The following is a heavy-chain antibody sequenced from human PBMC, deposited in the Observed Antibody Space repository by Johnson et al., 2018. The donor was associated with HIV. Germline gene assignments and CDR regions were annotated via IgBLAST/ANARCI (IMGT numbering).Heavy chain of an antibody. CDR3: ANPTGSDAFDI. CDR1: GFTFSSYG. CDR2: IWYDGSNK. J-gene: IGHJ3*02. D-gene: IGHD1-1*01. Sequence: QVQLVESGGGLVKPGGSLRLSCAASGFTFSSYGMHWVRQAPGKGLEWVAVIWYDGSNKYYADSLKGRFTISRDNSNNTLYLQMNSLRAEDTAVYYCANPTGSDAFDIWGQGTMVTVSS. V-gene: IGHV3-33*08.